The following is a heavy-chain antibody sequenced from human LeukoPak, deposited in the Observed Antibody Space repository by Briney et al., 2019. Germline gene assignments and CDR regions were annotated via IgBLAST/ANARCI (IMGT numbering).Heavy chain of an antibody. D-gene: IGHD6-19*01. Sequence: GGSLRLSCAASGFTFSSYAMHWVRQAPGKGLEWVASIRYGGSNIYYADSVKGRFTISRDNSKNTLYLQMNSLRAEDTAVYYCGKDSRVRAVAGTWLDYWGQGTLVTVSS. J-gene: IGHJ4*02. V-gene: IGHV3-30*02. CDR1: GFTFSSYA. CDR3: GKDSRVRAVAGTWLDY. CDR2: IRYGGSNI.